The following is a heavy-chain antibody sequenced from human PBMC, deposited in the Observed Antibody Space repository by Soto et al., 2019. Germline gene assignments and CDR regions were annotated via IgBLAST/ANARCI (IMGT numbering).Heavy chain of an antibody. CDR1: GFTFRSHS. V-gene: IGHV3-21*06. Sequence: GGSLRLSCSASGFTFRSHSMNWVRQAPGKGLEWIAYISSGSSDIYYGDSVKGRVTISRDNAQNSVYLQLENLRDADTAVYYCVRDLGCISGSCHGHFDHWGRGTLVTVSS. D-gene: IGHD1-26*01. J-gene: IGHJ4*02. CDR3: VRDLGCISGSCHGHFDH. CDR2: ISSGSSDI.